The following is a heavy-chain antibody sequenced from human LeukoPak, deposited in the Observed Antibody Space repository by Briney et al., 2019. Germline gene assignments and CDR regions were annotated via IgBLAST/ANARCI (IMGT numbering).Heavy chain of an antibody. CDR2: IYPGDSDT. Sequence: GESLKISCKSSGHIFTNYWIGWVRQMPGKGLEWMGIIYPGDSDTRYSPSYQGQVTISADKSITTAYLQWSSLKASDTAMYYCARGNYYFNYWGQGTLVTVSS. D-gene: IGHD3-3*01. CDR1: GHIFTNYW. CDR3: ARGNYYFNY. V-gene: IGHV5-51*01. J-gene: IGHJ4*02.